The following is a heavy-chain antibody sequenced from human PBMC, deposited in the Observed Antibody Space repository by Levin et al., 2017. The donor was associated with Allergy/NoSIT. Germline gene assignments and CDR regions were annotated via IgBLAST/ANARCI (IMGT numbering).Heavy chain of an antibody. CDR2: IYHSGST. CDR3: ARSTASNYY. Sequence: SPTLSLTCTVSGGSISSTSDYWNWIRQPPGKGLEWIGSIYHSGSTYYNPSLRSRVTISVDTSKNQFSLTLISVTAADTAVYYCARSTASNYYWGQGTLVAVSS. V-gene: IGHV4-39*07. J-gene: IGHJ4*02. D-gene: IGHD2-21*02. CDR1: GGSISSTSDY.